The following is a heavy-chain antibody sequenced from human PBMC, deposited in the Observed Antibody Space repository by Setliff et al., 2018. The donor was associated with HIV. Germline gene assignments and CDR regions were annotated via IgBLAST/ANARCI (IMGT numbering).Heavy chain of an antibody. Sequence: PSETLSLTCTVPGGSMSRFYWTWIRQPPGKGLEWIGFVYSTGSINYSPSFRGRLTISLDTSENQFSLHLTSVTAADTAVYYCARAEGDAYNSLPYFDSWVPGALVTVSS. CDR3: ARAEGDAYNSLPYFDS. V-gene: IGHV4-59*01. D-gene: IGHD1-1*01. CDR1: GGSMSRFY. CDR2: VYSTGSI. J-gene: IGHJ4*02.